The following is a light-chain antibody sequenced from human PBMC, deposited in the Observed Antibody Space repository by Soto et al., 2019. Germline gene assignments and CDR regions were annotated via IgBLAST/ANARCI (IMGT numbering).Light chain of an antibody. J-gene: IGKJ1*01. V-gene: IGKV3-15*01. CDR2: GAS. Sequence: EVVMTQSPATLSVSPGERATLSCRASQSLSSNLAWYQQKPGQAPRLLIYGASTRATGVPARFSGSGSGTEFTLPISSLQSEDFAVYYCQQYNNWWTFGQGTKVEI. CDR1: QSLSSN. CDR3: QQYNNWWT.